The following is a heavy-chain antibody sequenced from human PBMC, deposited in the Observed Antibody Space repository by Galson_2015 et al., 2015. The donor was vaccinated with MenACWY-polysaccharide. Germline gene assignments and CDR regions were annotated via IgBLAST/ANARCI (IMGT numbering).Heavy chain of an antibody. CDR2: ISTGGGTT. CDR1: GFAFTKYA. D-gene: IGHD6-13*01. V-gene: IGHV3-23*01. J-gene: IGHJ4*02. Sequence: SLRLSCAASGFAFTKYAMNWVRQAPGKGLEWVSTISTGGGTTYFVDSVKGRFTISRDNSKNTLHLQMNSLRAEDTAVYYCAKRGDSSWFNFDYWGQGILVTVSS. CDR3: AKRGDSSWFNFDY.